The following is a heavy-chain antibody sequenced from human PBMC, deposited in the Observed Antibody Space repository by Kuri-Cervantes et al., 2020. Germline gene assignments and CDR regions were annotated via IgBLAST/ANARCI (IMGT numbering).Heavy chain of an antibody. Sequence: LSLTCAASGFTVSSYAMHWVRQAPGKGLEWVAVISYDGSNKYYADSVKGRFTISRDNSKNTLYLQMNSLRAEDTAVYYCARATYGSGSYYFDYWVQGTLVTVSS. V-gene: IGHV3-30-3*01. J-gene: IGHJ4*02. D-gene: IGHD3-10*01. CDR2: ISYDGSNK. CDR1: GFTVSSYA. CDR3: ARATYGSGSYYFDY.